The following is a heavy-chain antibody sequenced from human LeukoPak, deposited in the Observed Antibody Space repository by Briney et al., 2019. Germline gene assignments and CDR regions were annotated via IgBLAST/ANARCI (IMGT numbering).Heavy chain of an antibody. Sequence: ASVKVSCKASGYTFNTYGITWVRQAPGHGLEWMGWISAYNGDTNYAQKFQGRLTMTTDTSTSTAFMDLRRLRPDDTAVYYCARDSPTSAWYSGFVDPFDYWGQGTLVTVPS. CDR3: ARDSPTSAWYSGFVDPFDY. CDR1: GYTFNTYG. CDR2: ISAYNGDT. J-gene: IGHJ4*02. V-gene: IGHV1-18*01. D-gene: IGHD6-19*01.